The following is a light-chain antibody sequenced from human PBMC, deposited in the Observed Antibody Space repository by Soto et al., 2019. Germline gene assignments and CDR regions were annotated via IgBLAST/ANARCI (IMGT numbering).Light chain of an antibody. CDR1: SSNIGAAYD. CDR3: QSYDSSLSGWV. V-gene: IGLV1-40*01. CDR2: GNN. Sequence: QSVLTQPPSVSGAPGQKVTISCTRSSSNIGAAYDVHWYQHLPGTAPKLLIYGNNNRPSGVPDPFSGSKSGTSASLAITGLQAEDEADYYCQSYDSSLSGWVFGGGTKLTVL. J-gene: IGLJ3*02.